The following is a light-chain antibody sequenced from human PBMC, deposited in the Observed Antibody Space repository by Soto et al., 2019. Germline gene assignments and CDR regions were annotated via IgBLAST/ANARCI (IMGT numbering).Light chain of an antibody. J-gene: IGKJ4*01. CDR3: QRSDNLPRT. Sequence: DTQMTQSPSSLSASVGDRVTITCQASQGIAKYLHWYQQKPGKAPKLLIYHASNLQPGVPSRFSGSGSGTDFTLTISSLQPEDIATYFCQRSDNLPRTFGGGTKVEIK. V-gene: IGKV1-33*01. CDR2: HAS. CDR1: QGIAKY.